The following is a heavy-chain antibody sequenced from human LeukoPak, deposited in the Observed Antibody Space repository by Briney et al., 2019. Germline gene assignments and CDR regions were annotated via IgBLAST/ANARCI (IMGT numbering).Heavy chain of an antibody. D-gene: IGHD6-19*01. CDR2: INPNSGST. V-gene: IGHV1-2*02. Sequence: ASVKVSFTASGYTFTGYYMHWVRQAPGQGLEWMGWINPNSGSTNYAQKFQGRVTMTRDTSISTAYMELSRLTSDDTAVYYCASAAGYSSGWYSYYYMDVWGKGTTVTVSS. J-gene: IGHJ6*03. CDR1: GYTFTGYY. CDR3: ASAAGYSSGWYSYYYMDV.